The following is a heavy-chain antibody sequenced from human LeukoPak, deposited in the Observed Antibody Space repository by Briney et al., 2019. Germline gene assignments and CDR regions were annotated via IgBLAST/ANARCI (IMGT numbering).Heavy chain of an antibody. D-gene: IGHD5-12*01. V-gene: IGHV4-34*01. CDR3: ARWLSPSRFDY. CDR1: GASFSGYY. CDR2: INHSGGT. J-gene: IGHJ4*02. Sequence: SETPSLTCAVYGASFSGYYWSWIRQPPGKGLEWIGEINHSGGTNYSPSLKSRVTISVDTSRSQFSLKLSSVTAADTAVYYCARWLSPSRFDYWGQGTLVTVSS.